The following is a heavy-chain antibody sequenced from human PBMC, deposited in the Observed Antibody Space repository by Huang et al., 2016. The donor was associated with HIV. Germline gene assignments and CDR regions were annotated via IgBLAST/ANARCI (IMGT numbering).Heavy chain of an antibody. V-gene: IGHV1-24*01. Sequence: QVQLVQSRAEVKKPGASVEVSCKVSEYTLPELSIHWVRQPTGKGLEWRGGFDPEIGETIYAQKFQGRVTMTEDTSTGTAFMELSGLRPEDTGVYYCATGFDVFFDFWGQGTLVTVSS. CDR3: ATGFDVFFDF. D-gene: IGHD3-9*01. CDR2: FDPEIGET. CDR1: EYTLPELS. J-gene: IGHJ4*02.